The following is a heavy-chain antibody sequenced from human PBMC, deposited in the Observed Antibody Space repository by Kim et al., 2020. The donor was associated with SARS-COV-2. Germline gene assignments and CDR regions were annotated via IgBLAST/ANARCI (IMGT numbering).Heavy chain of an antibody. V-gene: IGHV3-7*01. J-gene: IGHJ6*01. CDR3: ARDNGDYYYYYYGMDV. CDR2: IKQDGSEK. CDR1: GFTFSRYW. D-gene: IGHD4-17*01. Sequence: GGSLRLSCAASGFTFSRYWMTWVRQAPGKGLEWVANIKQDGSEKYYVDSVKGRFTISRDNAKKLLYLQMNSLRAEDTAVYFRARDNGDYYYYYYGMDVWG.